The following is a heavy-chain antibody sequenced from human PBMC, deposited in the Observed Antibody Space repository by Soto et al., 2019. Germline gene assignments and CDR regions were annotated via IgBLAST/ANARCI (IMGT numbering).Heavy chain of an antibody. CDR1: GFSLSTSGMC. CDR2: IDWDDDK. D-gene: IGHD3-22*01. Sequence: VSGPTLVNPTQTLTLTCTFSGFSLSTSGMCVSWIRQPPGKALEWLALIDWDDDKYYSTSLKTRLTISKDTSKNQVVLTMTNMDPVDTATYYCARTQYYYDSSGYYLTPPFDYWGQGTLVTVPQ. CDR3: ARTQYYYDSSGYYLTPPFDY. V-gene: IGHV2-70*01. J-gene: IGHJ4*02.